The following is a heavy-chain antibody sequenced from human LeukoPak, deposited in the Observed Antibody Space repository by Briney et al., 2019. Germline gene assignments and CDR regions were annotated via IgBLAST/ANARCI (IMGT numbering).Heavy chain of an antibody. CDR2: IYYSGST. CDR1: GGSISSGGYY. V-gene: IGHV4-31*03. CDR3: ARDYYDSSGSAFDI. Sequence: KASETLSLTCTVSGGSISSGGYYWSWIRQHPGKGLEWIGYIYYSGSTYYNPSLKSRVTISVDTSKNQFSLKLSSVTAADTAVYYCARDYYDSSGSAFDIWGQGTMVTVSS. D-gene: IGHD3-22*01. J-gene: IGHJ3*02.